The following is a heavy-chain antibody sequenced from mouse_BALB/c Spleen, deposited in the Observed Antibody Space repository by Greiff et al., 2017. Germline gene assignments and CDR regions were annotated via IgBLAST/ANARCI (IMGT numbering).Heavy chain of an antibody. V-gene: IGHV1-54*01. CDR1: GYAFTNYL. CDR3: ARSRGSLLRLRGYFDV. CDR2: INPGSGGT. D-gene: IGHD1-2*01. J-gene: IGHJ1*01. Sequence: QVQLQQSGAELVRPGTSVKVSCKASGYAFTNYLIEWVKQRPGQGLEWIGVINPGSGGTNYNDKFKGKATLTADKSSSTAYMQLSSLTSDDSAVYFCARSRGSLLRLRGYFDVWGAGTTVTVSS.